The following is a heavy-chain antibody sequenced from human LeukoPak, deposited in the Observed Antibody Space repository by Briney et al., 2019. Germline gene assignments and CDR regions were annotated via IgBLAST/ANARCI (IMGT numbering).Heavy chain of an antibody. CDR1: GGSINNYY. J-gene: IGHJ4*02. D-gene: IGHD5-12*01. Sequence: PSETLSLTCTVSGGSINNYYWSWIRQPAGKGLEWIGRIYTRGSTNYNPSLKSRVTMSVDTSKNQFSLKLSSVTAADTAVYYCARVYSGYDYYFDYWGQGTLVTVSS. CDR2: IYTRGST. V-gene: IGHV4-4*07. CDR3: ARVYSGYDYYFDY.